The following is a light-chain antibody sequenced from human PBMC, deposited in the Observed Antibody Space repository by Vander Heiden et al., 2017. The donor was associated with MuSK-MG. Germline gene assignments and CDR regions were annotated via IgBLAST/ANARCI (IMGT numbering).Light chain of an antibody. CDR3: SSCTNTYKMV. V-gene: IGLV2-14*03. Sequence: QFALTQSTPVSGAPGQSINISCSGTTDDMGGDVYVAYYQQHPGNDANLILYDVHKRHSGMSNRFSGAKSGSKASLTISGVEDEDDADFYCSSCTNTYKMVFGGGTKLTVL. CDR2: DVH. CDR1: TDDMGGDVY. J-gene: IGLJ2*01.